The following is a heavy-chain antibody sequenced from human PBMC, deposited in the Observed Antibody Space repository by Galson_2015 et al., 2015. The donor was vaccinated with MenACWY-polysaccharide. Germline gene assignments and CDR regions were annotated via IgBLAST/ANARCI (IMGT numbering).Heavy chain of an antibody. CDR3: ARDLYSGYDSRVSRQDWYFDL. Sequence: SLRLSCAASGFTFSSYGMHWVRQAPGKGLEWVAVIWYDGSNKYYADSVKGRFTISRDNSKNTLYLQMNSLRAEDTAVYYCARDLYSGYDSRVSRQDWYFDLWGRGTLVTVSS. D-gene: IGHD5-12*01. J-gene: IGHJ2*01. V-gene: IGHV3-33*01. CDR1: GFTFSSYG. CDR2: IWYDGSNK.